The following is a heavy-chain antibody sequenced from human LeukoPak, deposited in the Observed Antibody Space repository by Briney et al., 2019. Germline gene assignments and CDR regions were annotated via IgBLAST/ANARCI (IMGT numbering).Heavy chain of an antibody. D-gene: IGHD5-12*01. Sequence: PSETLSLTCGVYSGSLSDKYWSWIRQPPGKGLEWIGEINPSGRTNYNPSLKSRVTMSIDTSKNQFSLKLSSVTAADTAVYYCASLSGYHFVYWGQGALVTVSS. CDR1: SGSLSDKY. CDR3: ASLSGYHFVY. V-gene: IGHV4-34*01. CDR2: INPSGRT. J-gene: IGHJ4*02.